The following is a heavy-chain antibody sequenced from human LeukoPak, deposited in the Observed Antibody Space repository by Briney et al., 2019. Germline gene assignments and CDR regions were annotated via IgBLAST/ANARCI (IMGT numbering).Heavy chain of an antibody. CDR1: GGSFSGYY. J-gene: IGHJ4*02. CDR2: INHSGST. CDR3: ARTGATLGKYYFDY. V-gene: IGHV4-34*01. Sequence: PSETLSLTCAVYGGSFSGYYWSWIRQPPGKGLEWIGEINHSGSTNYNPSLKSRVTISVDTSKNQFSLKLSSVTAADTAVYYCARTGATLGKYYFDYWGQGTLVTVSS. D-gene: IGHD1-26*01.